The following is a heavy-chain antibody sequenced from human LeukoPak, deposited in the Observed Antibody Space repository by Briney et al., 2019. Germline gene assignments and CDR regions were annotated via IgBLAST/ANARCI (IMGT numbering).Heavy chain of an antibody. CDR3: ARDNLGSSWFNY. J-gene: IGHJ4*02. CDR2: INPSGGST. D-gene: IGHD6-13*01. V-gene: IGHV1-46*01. CDR1: GYPFTSYY. Sequence: ASVKLSFQASGYPFTSYYMHWVRPAPGQGLEWMGIINPSGGSTSYAQKLQGRVTMTRDTSTSTVYMELSSLRSEDTAVYYCARDNLGSSWFNYWGQGTLVTVSS.